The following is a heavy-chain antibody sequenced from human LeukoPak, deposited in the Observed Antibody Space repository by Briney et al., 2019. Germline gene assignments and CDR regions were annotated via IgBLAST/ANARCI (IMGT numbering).Heavy chain of an antibody. V-gene: IGHV3-7*04. CDR2: IKQDGSEK. J-gene: IGHJ4*02. D-gene: IGHD3-9*01. Sequence: GGSLRLSCAASGFTFRTYWMSWVRQAPGKGLEWVANIKQDGSEKYYVDSVKGRFTISRDNAKNSLYVQMNSLRAEDTAVYYCARDYDIECFDYWGQGTLATVSS. CDR1: GFTFRTYW. CDR3: ARDYDIECFDY.